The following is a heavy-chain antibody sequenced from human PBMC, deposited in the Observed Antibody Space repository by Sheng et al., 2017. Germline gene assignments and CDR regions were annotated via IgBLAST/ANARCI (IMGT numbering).Heavy chain of an antibody. CDR2: SITVGAP. CDR1: VAPSVVTT. V-gene: IGHV4-59*01. J-gene: IGHJ6*03. D-gene: IGHD2-15*01. Sequence: QVQLQESGPGLVKAFRRPCPSPALSLVAPSVVTTGAGSGSPQGRDWSGLGISITVGAPTTTPPSKSRVTISVDTSKNQFSLKLSSVTAADTAVYYCARVVYGGNLYYYYYMDVWGKGTTVTVSS. CDR3: ARVVYGGNLYYYYYMDV.